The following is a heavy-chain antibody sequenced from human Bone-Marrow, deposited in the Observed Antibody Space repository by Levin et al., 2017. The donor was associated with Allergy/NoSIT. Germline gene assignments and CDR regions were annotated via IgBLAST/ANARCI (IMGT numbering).Heavy chain of an antibody. D-gene: IGHD4-17*01. CDR3: ARPTFYGDYGYFDY. Sequence: SCAVYGGSFSGYYWSWIRQPPGKGLEWIGAINHSGSTNYNPSLKSRVTISVDTSKNQFSLKLSSVTAADTAVYYCARPTFYGDYGYFDYWGQGTLVTVSS. V-gene: IGHV4-34*01. CDR1: GGSFSGYY. J-gene: IGHJ4*02. CDR2: INHSGST.